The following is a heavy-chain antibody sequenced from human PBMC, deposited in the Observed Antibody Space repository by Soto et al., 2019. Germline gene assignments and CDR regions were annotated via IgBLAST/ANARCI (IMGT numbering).Heavy chain of an antibody. CDR1: GYSFMKYG. D-gene: IGHD2-15*01. CDR2: ISPYSGYT. J-gene: IGHJ4*02. CDR3: AREASAIIQAAQPSRFDS. V-gene: IGHV1-18*01. Sequence: XSVKVSCKGFGYSFMKYGINWVRQAPGRGLEWVGWISPYSGYTHSAQKFHGRLTLTTDTAASTAYMELRILRSADTALYYCAREASAIIQAAQPSRFDSWGQGTLVTVSS.